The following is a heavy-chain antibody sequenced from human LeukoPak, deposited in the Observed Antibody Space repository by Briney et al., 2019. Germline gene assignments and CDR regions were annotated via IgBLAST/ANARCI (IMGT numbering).Heavy chain of an antibody. CDR1: GGSLSTYY. V-gene: IGHV4-59*01. Sequence: SETLSLTCTVSGGSLSTYYWSWIRQPPGKGLDWMGYIYYTGSTNYNPSLKSRVTISVDTSKNQVSLNLNSVTAADTAVYYCARASGGYYNNWFDPWGQGTLVTVSS. J-gene: IGHJ5*02. CDR2: IYYTGST. CDR3: ARASGGYYNNWFDP. D-gene: IGHD3-22*01.